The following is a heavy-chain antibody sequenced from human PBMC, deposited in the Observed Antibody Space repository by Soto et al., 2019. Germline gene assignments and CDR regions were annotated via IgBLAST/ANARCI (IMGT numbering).Heavy chain of an antibody. CDR2: ISYDGSNK. D-gene: IGHD2-2*02. CDR1: GFTFSSYA. V-gene: IGHV3-30-3*01. CDR3: AKGGYCSSTSCYTHYYYYGMDV. J-gene: IGHJ6*02. Sequence: QVQLVESGGGVVQPGRSLRLSCAASGFTFSSYAMHWVRQAPGKGLEWVAVISYDGSNKYYADSVKGRFTISRDNSKNTLYLQMNSLRAEDTAVYYCAKGGYCSSTSCYTHYYYYGMDVWGQGTTVTVSS.